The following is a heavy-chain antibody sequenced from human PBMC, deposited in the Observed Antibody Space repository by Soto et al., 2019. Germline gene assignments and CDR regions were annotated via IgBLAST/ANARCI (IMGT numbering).Heavy chain of an antibody. CDR1: GCSVSSGSYY. V-gene: IGHV4-61*01. CDR2: IYYSGST. J-gene: IGHJ6*02. D-gene: IGHD6-6*01. CDR3: ARQSSIAAPLGYYGMDV. Sequence: SETLSLTYTVSGCSVSSGSYYWGWIRQPPGKGLEWMGYIYYSGSTNYTPALKRRVTISVDTSKNQYSLKLRSVTAADTAVYYCARQSSIAAPLGYYGMDVWGQGTTVTVSS.